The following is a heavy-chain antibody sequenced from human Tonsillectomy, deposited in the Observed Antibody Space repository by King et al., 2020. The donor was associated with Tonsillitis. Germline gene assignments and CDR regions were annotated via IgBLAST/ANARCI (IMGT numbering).Heavy chain of an antibody. Sequence: VQLVESGGGLVQPGRSLRLSCVTSGFTFEDYAMHWVRQAPGKGLEWVSIINWNSRWISYADSVQGRFIISRDNAKKSLYLQMNSLRVEDTALYFCANLPHEGRYRNDWPPADIWGQGTMVTVSS. CDR2: INWNSRWI. D-gene: IGHD3-9*01. J-gene: IGHJ3*02. V-gene: IGHV3-9*01. CDR1: GFTFEDYA. CDR3: ANLPHEGRYRNDWPPADI.